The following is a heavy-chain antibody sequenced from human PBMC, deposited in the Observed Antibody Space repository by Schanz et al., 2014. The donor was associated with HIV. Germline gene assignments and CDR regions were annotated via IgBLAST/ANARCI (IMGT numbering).Heavy chain of an antibody. D-gene: IGHD3-22*01. CDR1: GFTFSSYG. V-gene: IGHV3-30*18. J-gene: IGHJ6*02. CDR3: AKDRNWYDSKYRGKGNYYYFYGMDF. Sequence: QVQLVESGGGVVQPGRSLRLSCAASGFTFSSYGMHWVRQAPGKGLEWVAVISYDGTKKHYADSVKGRFTISRDNSKNSLSLLIKSLRVEDTAVYYCAKDRNWYDSKYRGKGNYYYFYGMDFWGQGTTVTVSS. CDR2: ISYDGTKK.